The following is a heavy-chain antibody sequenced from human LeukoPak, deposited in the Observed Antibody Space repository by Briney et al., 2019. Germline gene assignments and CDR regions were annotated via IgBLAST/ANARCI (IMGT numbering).Heavy chain of an antibody. CDR1: GYSFTGYY. V-gene: IGHV1-8*03. D-gene: IGHD6-6*01. J-gene: IGHJ4*02. CDR3: ARRSLVVRNFDY. CDR2: MNPNSGNT. Sequence: ASVKVSCKASGYSFTGYYIQWVRQAPGQGLEWMGWMNPNSGNTGYAQKFQGRVTITRNTSISTAYMELSSLRSEDTAVYYCARRSLVVRNFDYWGQGTLVTVSS.